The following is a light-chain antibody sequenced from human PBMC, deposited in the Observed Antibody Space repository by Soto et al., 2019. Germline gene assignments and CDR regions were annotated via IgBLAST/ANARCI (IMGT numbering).Light chain of an antibody. CDR2: EGS. J-gene: IGLJ2*01. V-gene: IGLV2-23*01. CDR1: SSDVGSYNL. Sequence: QSALTQPASVSGSPGQSITISCTGTSSDVGSYNLVSWYQQHPGKAPKLMIYEGSKRPSGVSNRFSDSKSGNTASLTISGLQAEDEADYYCCSYAGRTLFGGGTQLTVL. CDR3: CSYAGRTL.